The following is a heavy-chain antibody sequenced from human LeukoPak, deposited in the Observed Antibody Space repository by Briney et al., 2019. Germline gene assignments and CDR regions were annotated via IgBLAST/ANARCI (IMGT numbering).Heavy chain of an antibody. V-gene: IGHV1-8*02. J-gene: IGHJ5*02. CDR2: INPNSGNT. CDR1: GYTFTGYY. D-gene: IGHD2-2*01. Sequence: ASVKVSCKASGYTFTGYYMHWVRQAPGQGLEWMGWINPNSGNTGYAHKFQGRVTMTRDASISTAYMELNSLRSEDTAVYYCARTVCDSTSCYWNWFDPWGQGTLVTVSS. CDR3: ARTVCDSTSCYWNWFDP.